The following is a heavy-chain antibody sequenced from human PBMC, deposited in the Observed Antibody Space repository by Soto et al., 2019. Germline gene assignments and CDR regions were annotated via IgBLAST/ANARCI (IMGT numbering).Heavy chain of an antibody. CDR2: IYYSGST. Sequence: SETLSLTCTVSGGSISSYYWSWIRQPPGKGLEWIGYIYYSGSTNYNPSLKSRVTISVGTSKNQFSLKLSSVTAADTAVYYCARERSSDYSSWFDPWGQGTLVTVSS. D-gene: IGHD6-13*01. V-gene: IGHV4-59*01. CDR1: GGSISSYY. J-gene: IGHJ5*02. CDR3: ARERSSDYSSWFDP.